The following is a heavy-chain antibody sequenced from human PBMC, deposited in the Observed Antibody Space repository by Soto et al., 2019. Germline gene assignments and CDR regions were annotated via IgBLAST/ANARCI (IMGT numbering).Heavy chain of an antibody. J-gene: IGHJ6*02. V-gene: IGHV3-43*01. CDR2: ITWNGGNT. CDR1: GFRFDDYN. D-gene: IGHD3-10*01. CDR3: AKETLSFGSALDV. Sequence: GGSLRLSCAASGFRFDDYNLPWARQAPGKGLEWVSLITWNGGNTYYADSGKGRFTISRDGTTQSVFLQMTSLKREDTGLYYCAKETLSFGSALDVWRQGTTDTVSS.